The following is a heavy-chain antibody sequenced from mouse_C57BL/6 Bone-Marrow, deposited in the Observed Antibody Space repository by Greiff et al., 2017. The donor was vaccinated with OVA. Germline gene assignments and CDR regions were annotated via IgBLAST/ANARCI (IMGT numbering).Heavy chain of an antibody. CDR2: INPSNGGT. Sequence: QVQLQQPGPELVKPGASVTLSCKASGYTFTSYWMHWVKQRPGQGLEWIGNINPSNGGTNYNEKFKSKATLTVDKSSSTAYMQLSSLRSEDSAVDYCAGGGVSWFAYWGRGTLVTVSA. J-gene: IGHJ3*01. V-gene: IGHV1-53*01. CDR3: AGGGVSWFAY. CDR1: GYTFTSYW.